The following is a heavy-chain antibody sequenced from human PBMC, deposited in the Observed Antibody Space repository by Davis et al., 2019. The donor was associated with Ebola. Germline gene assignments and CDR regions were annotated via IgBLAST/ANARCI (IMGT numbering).Heavy chain of an antibody. Sequence: GESLKISCAASGFTFSSYAMHWVRQAPGKGLEWVAVISYDGSNKYYADSVKGRFTISRDNSKNTLYLQMNSLRAEDTAVYYWASFEAAAFDYWGQGTLVTVSS. J-gene: IGHJ4*02. CDR1: GFTFSSYA. D-gene: IGHD2-15*01. CDR2: ISYDGSNK. CDR3: ASFEAAAFDY. V-gene: IGHV3-30-3*01.